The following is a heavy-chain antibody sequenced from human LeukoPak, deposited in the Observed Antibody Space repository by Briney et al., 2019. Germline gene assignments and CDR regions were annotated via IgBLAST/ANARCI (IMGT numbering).Heavy chain of an antibody. D-gene: IGHD1-14*01. Sequence: PGGSLRLSCAASGFTFSSYEMNWVRQAPGKGLEWVSYISSSGSTIYYADSVKGRFTISRDNAKNSLYLQMNSLRAEDTALYYCARVRRTSHAFDIWGQGTMVTVSS. J-gene: IGHJ3*02. CDR3: ARVRRTSHAFDI. CDR1: GFTFSSYE. CDR2: ISSSGSTI. V-gene: IGHV3-48*03.